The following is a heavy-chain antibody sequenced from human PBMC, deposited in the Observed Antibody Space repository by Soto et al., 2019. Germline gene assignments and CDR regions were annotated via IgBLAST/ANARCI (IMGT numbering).Heavy chain of an antibody. CDR2: MSTTNAI. CDR3: ASRDRGSYAY. J-gene: IGHJ4*02. V-gene: IGHV3-48*02. CDR1: GFTFTTYN. Sequence: VQLVESGGGLVQPGGSLRLSCAASGFTFTTYNMNWVRQAPGKGLEWVSYMSTTNAIYYADSVRGRFTISRDNAKNLLDLQMNSLREEDTAVYYCASRDRGSYAYWGQGTLVTVSS. D-gene: IGHD3-16*01.